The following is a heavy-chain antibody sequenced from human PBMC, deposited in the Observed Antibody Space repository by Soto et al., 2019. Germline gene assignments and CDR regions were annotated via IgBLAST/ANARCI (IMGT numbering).Heavy chain of an antibody. Sequence: ASVKVSCKASGYTFSSIGISWVRQAPGQGLEWMGWISPYKGNTYYAQRLQGRVTMTTDTSTSTAYMELRSLRSDDTAVYYCARDFDGSGNYYTDYWGQGTLVTVSS. D-gene: IGHD3-10*01. V-gene: IGHV1-18*01. CDR2: ISPYKGNT. CDR1: GYTFSSIG. J-gene: IGHJ4*02. CDR3: ARDFDGSGNYYTDY.